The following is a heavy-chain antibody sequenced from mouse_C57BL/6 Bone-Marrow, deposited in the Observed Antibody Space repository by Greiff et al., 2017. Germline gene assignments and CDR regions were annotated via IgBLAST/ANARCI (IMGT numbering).Heavy chain of an antibody. CDR2: IWRGGST. CDR1: GFSLTSYG. J-gene: IGHJ1*03. V-gene: IGHV2-5*01. D-gene: IGHD1-1*01. Sequence: VKLMESGPGLVQPSQSLSITCTVSGFSLTSYGVHWVRQSPGKGLEWLGVIWRGGSTDYNAAFMSRLSTTKDNSKSQVFFKMNSLQADDTAIYYCAKKYYGPNWYFEVWGTGTTVTVSS. CDR3: AKKYYGPNWYFEV.